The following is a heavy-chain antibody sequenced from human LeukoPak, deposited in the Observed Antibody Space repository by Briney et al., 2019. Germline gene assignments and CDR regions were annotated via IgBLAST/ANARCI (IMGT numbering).Heavy chain of an antibody. CDR2: ISGSGGST. V-gene: IGHV3-23*01. CDR1: GFTFSSYA. J-gene: IGHJ4*02. Sequence: GGSLRLSCAASGFTFSSYAMSWVRQAPGKGLEWVSAISGSGGSTYYAHSVKGRFTISRDNSKNTLYLQMNSLRGEDTAVYYCARAGYSSLGDYFDYWAREPWSPSPQ. CDR3: ARAGYSSLGDYFDY. D-gene: IGHD6-13*01.